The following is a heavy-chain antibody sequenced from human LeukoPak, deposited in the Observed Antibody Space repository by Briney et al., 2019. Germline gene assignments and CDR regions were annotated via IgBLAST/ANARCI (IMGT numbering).Heavy chain of an antibody. D-gene: IGHD3-22*01. J-gene: IGHJ4*02. CDR3: AKDYDSSGYPLFDY. V-gene: IGHV3-23*01. Sequence: PGGSLRLSCEASGFTFSGFWMNWVRQAPGKGLEWVSAISGSGGSTYYADSVKGRFTISRDNSKNTLYLQMNSLRAEDTAVYYCAKDYDSSGYPLFDYWGQGTLVTVSS. CDR2: ISGSGGST. CDR1: GFTFSGFW.